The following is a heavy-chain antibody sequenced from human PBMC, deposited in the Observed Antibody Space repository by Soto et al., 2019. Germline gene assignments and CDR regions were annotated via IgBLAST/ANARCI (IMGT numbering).Heavy chain of an antibody. Sequence: QVQLVQSGAEVKKPGSSVKVSCKASGGTFSSYAISWVRQAPGQGLEWMGGIIPIFGTANYAQKFQGRVTITADESTSTAYMELSSLRSEDTAVYYCARAADDPFAGYYYGMDVWGQGTTVTVSS. J-gene: IGHJ6*02. CDR3: ARAADDPFAGYYYGMDV. V-gene: IGHV1-69*01. CDR1: GGTFSSYA. CDR2: IIPIFGTA. D-gene: IGHD1-1*01.